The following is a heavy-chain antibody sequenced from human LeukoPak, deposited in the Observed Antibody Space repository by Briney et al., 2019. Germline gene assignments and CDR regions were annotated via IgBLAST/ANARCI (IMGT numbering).Heavy chain of an antibody. CDR3: ARGITGMYYYDP. V-gene: IGHV3-30*02. CDR2: IRYDGSNK. Sequence: GGSLRLSCAASGFTFSSYGMHWVRQAPGKGLEWVAFIRYDGSNKYYADSVKGRFTISRDNSKNTLYLQMNSLRAEDTAVYYCARGITGMYYYDPWGQGTLVTVSS. J-gene: IGHJ5*02. CDR1: GFTFSSYG. D-gene: IGHD3-10*01.